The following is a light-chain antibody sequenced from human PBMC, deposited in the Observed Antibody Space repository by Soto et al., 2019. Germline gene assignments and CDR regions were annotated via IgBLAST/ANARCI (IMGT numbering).Light chain of an antibody. V-gene: IGKV3-15*01. Sequence: EIVMTQSPVTLSVSPGERATLSCRASQSVRSNLAWYQQKPGQAPRLLMYDASTRATGIPARFSGSGSGTEFTLTISSLEPEDFAVYYCQQRSNWLTFGGGTRWIS. CDR2: DAS. CDR1: QSVRSN. CDR3: QQRSNWLT. J-gene: IGKJ4*01.